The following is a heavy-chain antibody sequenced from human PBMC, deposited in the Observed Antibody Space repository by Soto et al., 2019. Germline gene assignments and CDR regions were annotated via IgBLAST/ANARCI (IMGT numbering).Heavy chain of an antibody. CDR3: AKRLGCSTTNCYGFDT. CDR2: ISDSGGST. J-gene: IGHJ5*02. D-gene: IGHD2-2*01. Sequence: PGGSLRLSCAASGFTFSSYAMNWVRQAPGKGLEWVSGISDSGGSTYYADSVKGRFTISRDNSKNTLCLQMNSLRAEDTAVYYCAKRLGCSTTNCYGFDTWGQGIMVTVSS. V-gene: IGHV3-23*01. CDR1: GFTFSSYA.